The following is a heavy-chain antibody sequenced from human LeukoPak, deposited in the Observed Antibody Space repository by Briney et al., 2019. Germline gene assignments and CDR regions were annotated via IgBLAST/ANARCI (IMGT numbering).Heavy chain of an antibody. CDR1: GGSISSYY. Sequence: SETLSLTCTASGGSISSYYWSWIRQPPGKGLEWIGYIDYNGDTNYNPSLKSRVTISVDTSKKQFSLKLSSVTPADTAVYYCARAGGTYMIDPWGQGTLVTVSS. CDR2: IDYNGDT. J-gene: IGHJ5*02. D-gene: IGHD1-1*01. CDR3: ARAGGTYMIDP. V-gene: IGHV4-59*01.